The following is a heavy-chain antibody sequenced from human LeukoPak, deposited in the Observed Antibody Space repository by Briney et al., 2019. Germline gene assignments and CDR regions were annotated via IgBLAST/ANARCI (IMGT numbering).Heavy chain of an antibody. D-gene: IGHD4-17*01. Sequence: ESGPTLVNPTQTLTLTCTLSGFSLSTSGMRVSWIRQPPGKALEWLAHTDRHDDKFYSTSLKTRPTLPKDTSKTQMVLTMTDMDPVDTATYYCARMGDDYGDAFDIWGQGTMVTVSS. CDR2: TDRHDDK. J-gene: IGHJ3*02. CDR3: ARMGDDYGDAFDI. V-gene: IGHV2-70*04. CDR1: GFSLSTSGMR.